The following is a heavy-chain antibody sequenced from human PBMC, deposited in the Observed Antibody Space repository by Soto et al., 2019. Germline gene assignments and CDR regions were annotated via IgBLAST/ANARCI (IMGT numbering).Heavy chain of an antibody. V-gene: IGHV5-10-1*01. CDR3: AKLRTAAVGSDLED. CDR2: IDPSDSYT. D-gene: IGHD4-17*01. Sequence: PGESLKISCKGFGYSFTRYWISWVRQMPGKGLEWMGRIDPSDSYTNYSPSLQGHVTISVDKSISTAYLQWSSLRASDTGMYYCAKLRTAAVGSDLEDWGHGTLVTVS. J-gene: IGHJ4*01. CDR1: GYSFTRYW.